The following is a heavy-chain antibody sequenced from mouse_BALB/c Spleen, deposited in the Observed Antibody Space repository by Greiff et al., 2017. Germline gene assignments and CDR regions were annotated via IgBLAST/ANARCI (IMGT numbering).Heavy chain of an antibody. CDR3: ARRDYDGPWFAY. CDR2: ISSGSSTI. CDR1: GFTFSSFG. J-gene: IGHJ3*01. V-gene: IGHV5-17*02. D-gene: IGHD2-4*01. Sequence: EVHLVESGGGLVQPGGSRKLSCAASGFTFSSFGMHWVRQAPEKGLEWVAYISSGSSTIYYADTVKGRFTISRDNPKNTLFLQMTSLRSEDTAMYYCARRDYDGPWFAYWGQGTLVTVSA.